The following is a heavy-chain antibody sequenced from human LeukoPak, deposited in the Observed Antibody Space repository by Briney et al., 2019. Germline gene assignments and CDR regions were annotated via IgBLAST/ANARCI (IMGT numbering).Heavy chain of an antibody. D-gene: IGHD2-2*01. CDR3: AKDASPGDIVVVPAYTFDY. J-gene: IGHJ4*02. V-gene: IGHV3-30*18. Sequence: GGSLRLSCAASGFTFSNYGMHGVRQAPGKGLEWVAVLSYDGSDKYYADSVKGRFTISRDNSKNTLYLQMNSLRAEDTAVYYCAKDASPGDIVVVPAYTFDYWGQGTLVTVSS. CDR1: GFTFSNYG. CDR2: LSYDGSDK.